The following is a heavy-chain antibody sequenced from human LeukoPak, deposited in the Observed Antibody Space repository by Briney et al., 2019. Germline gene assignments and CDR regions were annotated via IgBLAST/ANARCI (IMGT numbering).Heavy chain of an antibody. CDR3: ARPYCSAGNCYSNFDS. CDR1: GGSISSSSYY. V-gene: IGHV4-39*01. J-gene: IGHJ4*02. D-gene: IGHD2-15*01. Sequence: PSETLSLTCTVSGGSISSSSYYWGWIRQPPGKGLERIGSVSYSGSTYYNPSLKSRVTISVDTSKKQFSLKLSSVTAADTAVYYCARPYCSAGNCYSNFDSWGQGTLVTVSS. CDR2: VSYSGST.